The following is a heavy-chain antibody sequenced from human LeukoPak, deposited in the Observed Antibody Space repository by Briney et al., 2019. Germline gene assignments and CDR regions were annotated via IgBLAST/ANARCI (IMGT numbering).Heavy chain of an antibody. V-gene: IGHV4-39*01. CDR3: ARRQGDTSSWYY. Sequence: SETLSLTCTVSGGSISSSGYYWGWIRQPPGKGLEWIGNNFYSGTTYYNPSLKSRVTISLDTSKNQFSLKLSSATAADTALYYCARRQGDTSSWYYWGQGTLVTVSS. CDR2: NFYSGTT. D-gene: IGHD6-13*01. CDR1: GGSISSSGYY. J-gene: IGHJ4*02.